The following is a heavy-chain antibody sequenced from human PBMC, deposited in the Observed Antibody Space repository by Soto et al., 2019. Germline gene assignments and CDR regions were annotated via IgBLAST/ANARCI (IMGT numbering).Heavy chain of an antibody. D-gene: IGHD1-7*01. J-gene: IGHJ6*02. CDR3: VRGTPTPGLDI. CDR2: ISGSGGST. CDR1: GFTFSSYA. Sequence: AGCLGLSSASSGFTFSSYAIIWVRQAPGKGLEWVSAISGSGGSTYYADSVKGRFTISRDNSKNTLYLQMNSLRVEDTATYYCVRGTPTPGLDIWGRGTTVTVSS. V-gene: IGHV3-23*01.